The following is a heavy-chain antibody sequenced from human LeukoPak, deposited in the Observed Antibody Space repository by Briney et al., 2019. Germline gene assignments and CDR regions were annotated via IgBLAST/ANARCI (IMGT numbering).Heavy chain of an antibody. J-gene: IGHJ4*02. CDR1: GRSFSSGGYS. D-gene: IGHD3-3*01. V-gene: IGHV4-30-2*01. CDR2: IYHSGSI. Sequence: SETLSLTCAASGRSFSSGGYSWSWIRQPPGQGLEWIGYIYHSGSIYYNTSLKSLATISVDRSKNQFSLKLSSVTAADTAVYYCARVGSGVAFDYWGQGTLVTVSS. CDR3: ARVGSGVAFDY.